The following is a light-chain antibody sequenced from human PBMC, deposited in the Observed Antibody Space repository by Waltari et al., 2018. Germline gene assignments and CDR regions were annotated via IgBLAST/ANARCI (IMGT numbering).Light chain of an antibody. CDR3: QQYGSSPLT. CDR1: QSVSRDY. V-gene: IGKV3-20*01. CDR2: GAS. J-gene: IGKJ4*01. Sequence: ETVLAQSPGTLPLALGYSATPSCRASQSVSRDYLAWYQQNPGQAPRLLIYGASSRATGIPARFSGSGSGTDFTLTITRLEPEDFAVYYCQQYGSSPLTFGGGTKVDIK.